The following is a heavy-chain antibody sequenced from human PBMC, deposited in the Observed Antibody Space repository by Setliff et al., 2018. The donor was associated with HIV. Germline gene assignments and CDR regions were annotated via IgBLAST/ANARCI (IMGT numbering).Heavy chain of an antibody. V-gene: IGHV3-74*01. CDR1: GFAFDRFW. CDR2: VNRDGSST. J-gene: IGHJ4*02. CDR3: HSGYDTEEQSYFDY. Sequence: GGSLRLSCAASGFAFDRFWMHWVRQAPGKGLVWVSRVNRDGSSTTYADSVKDRFTISRDNAKNTLYLQMNSLRAEDTGVYYCHSGYDTEEQSYFDYWGQGALVTVSS. D-gene: IGHD5-12*01.